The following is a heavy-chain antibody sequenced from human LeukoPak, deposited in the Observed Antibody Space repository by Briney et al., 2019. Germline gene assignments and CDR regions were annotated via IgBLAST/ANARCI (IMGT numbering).Heavy chain of an antibody. CDR3: ARARATELGTFPSLDY. Sequence: SETLSLTCAVSGYSIRSGYYGGWIRQPPGKGLEWIGSIYHSGSTYYNPSLKSRVTISVDTSKNQFSLKLSSVTAADTAVYYCARARATELGTFPSLDYWGQGTLVTVSS. CDR1: GYSIRSGYY. CDR2: IYHSGST. D-gene: IGHD7-27*01. J-gene: IGHJ4*02. V-gene: IGHV4-38-2*01.